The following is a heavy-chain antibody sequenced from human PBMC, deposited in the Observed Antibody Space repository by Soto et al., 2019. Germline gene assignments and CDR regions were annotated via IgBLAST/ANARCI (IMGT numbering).Heavy chain of an antibody. V-gene: IGHV2-70*11. CDR2: IDWDHDK. Sequence: GSGPTLVNPTQTLTLTCTFSGFSLSTSGMCVSWIRQPPGKALEWLARIDWDHDKYYSTSLKTRLTISKDTSKNQVVLTMTNTDPVDTATYYCARIQGGATEEWANGWYYFDCWAQGTLATVSS. J-gene: IGHJ4*02. CDR1: GFSLSTSGMC. CDR3: ARIQGGATEEWANGWYYFDC. D-gene: IGHD6-19*01.